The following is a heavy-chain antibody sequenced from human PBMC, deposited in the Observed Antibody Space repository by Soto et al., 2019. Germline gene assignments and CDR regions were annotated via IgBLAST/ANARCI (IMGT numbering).Heavy chain of an antibody. J-gene: IGHJ3*02. CDR3: ARATEWNAIDI. Sequence: DVQLAETGGGWIQPGGSLRLSCAASGFSVSGDYMKWVRQGPGKGLEWVSVIYSGGTTYYADSVRGRFTISRDNSENKLFLQMNSLRAADTAVYYCARATEWNAIDIWGQGTMVTVSS. CDR2: IYSGGTT. CDR1: GFSVSGDY. D-gene: IGHD3-3*01. V-gene: IGHV3-53*02.